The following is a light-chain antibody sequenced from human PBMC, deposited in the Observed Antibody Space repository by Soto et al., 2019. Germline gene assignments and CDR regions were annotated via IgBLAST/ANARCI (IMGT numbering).Light chain of an antibody. CDR3: QQYNNWPPWT. V-gene: IGKV3-11*01. CDR1: QYVGTR. CDR2: YTS. J-gene: IGKJ1*01. Sequence: EIVLTQSPATLSSSPGETATLSCRASQYVGTRLAWYQHKPGQAPRLLIYYTSNRATGIPARFSGSGSGTDFTLTISSLAPEDFAVYYCQQYNNWPPWTFGQGTKVEIK.